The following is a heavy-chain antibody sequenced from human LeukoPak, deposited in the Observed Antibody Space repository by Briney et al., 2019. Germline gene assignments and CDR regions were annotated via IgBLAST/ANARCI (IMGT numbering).Heavy chain of an antibody. CDR2: VFSSGST. Sequence: SETLSLTCNFSAVSVSRHFWSWIRQTPEKGLEWLGYVFSSGSTNYNPSLKSRLTISLDASKHQFSLTLKSVTAADTAVYYCAREYDYWGHGTLVTVSS. J-gene: IGHJ4*01. CDR1: AVSVSRHF. CDR3: AREYDY. V-gene: IGHV4-59*02.